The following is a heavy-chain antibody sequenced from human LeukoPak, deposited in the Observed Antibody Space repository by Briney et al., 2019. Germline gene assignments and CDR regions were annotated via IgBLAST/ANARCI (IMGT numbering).Heavy chain of an antibody. J-gene: IGHJ5*02. D-gene: IGHD4-17*01. CDR1: RFTFSSYS. Sequence: HPGGSLRLSCAASRFTFSSYSMNWVRQAPRKGLEWVSYISSSSRTINYADSVKGRFTISRDNAKNSLYLQMNSLRAEDTAVYYCARGFSYGDYYNWFDPWGQGTLVTVSS. CDR3: ARGFSYGDYYNWFDP. V-gene: IGHV3-48*04. CDR2: ISSSSRTI.